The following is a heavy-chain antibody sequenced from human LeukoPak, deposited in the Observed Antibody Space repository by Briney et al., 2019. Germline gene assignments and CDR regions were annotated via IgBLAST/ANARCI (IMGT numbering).Heavy chain of an antibody. CDR3: AREGRYRSAFDI. CDR1: GGSFSGYY. CDR2: INHSGST. V-gene: IGHV4-34*01. J-gene: IGHJ3*02. Sequence: SETLSLTCAVYGGSFSGYYWSWIRQPPGKGLEWIGEINHSGSTNYNPSLKSRVTISVDTSKNQFSLKLSSVTAAHTAAYYCAREGRYRSAFDIWGQGTMVTVSS. D-gene: IGHD2-2*02.